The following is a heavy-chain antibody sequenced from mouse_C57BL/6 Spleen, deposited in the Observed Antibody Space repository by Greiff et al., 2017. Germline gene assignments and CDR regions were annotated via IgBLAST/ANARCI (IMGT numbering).Heavy chain of an antibody. D-gene: IGHD1-1*01. V-gene: IGHV3-6*01. CDR1: GYSITSGYY. Sequence: EVKLEESGPGLVKPSQSLSLTCSVTGYSITSGYYWNWIRQFPGNKLEWMGYISYDGSNNYNPSLKNRISITRDTSKNQFFLKLNSVTTEDTATYYCARDTTVVAYWYFDVWGTGTTVTVSS. CDR3: ARDTTVVAYWYFDV. CDR2: ISYDGSN. J-gene: IGHJ1*03.